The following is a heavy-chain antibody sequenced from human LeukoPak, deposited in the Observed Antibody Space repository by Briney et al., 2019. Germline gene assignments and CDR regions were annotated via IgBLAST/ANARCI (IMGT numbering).Heavy chain of an antibody. D-gene: IGHD3-16*01. CDR1: GFTVSSSY. CDR3: ARSPNWAFGMDV. Sequence: GGSLRLSCAASGFTVSSSYMRWVRQAPGKGLEWVLVISTGCRTYYAVSAKAKFTISKDISKNTVYLQMNSLRGEDTAVYYCARSPNWAFGMDVWGQGTTVTVSS. J-gene: IGHJ6*02. V-gene: IGHV3-66*01. CDR2: ISTGCRT.